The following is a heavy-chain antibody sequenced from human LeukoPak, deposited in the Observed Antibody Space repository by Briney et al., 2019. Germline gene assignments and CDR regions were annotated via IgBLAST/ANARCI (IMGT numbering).Heavy chain of an antibody. CDR1: GGTFISYA. D-gene: IGHD3-10*01. J-gene: IGHJ4*02. V-gene: IGHV1-69*13. Sequence: SVKVSCKASGGTFISYAISWVRQAPGQGLEWMGGIIPIFGTANYAQKFQGRVTITADESTSTAYMELSSLRSEDTAVYYCARAGYYGSGSYLSPFDYWGQGTLVTVSS. CDR3: ARAGYYGSGSYLSPFDY. CDR2: IIPIFGTA.